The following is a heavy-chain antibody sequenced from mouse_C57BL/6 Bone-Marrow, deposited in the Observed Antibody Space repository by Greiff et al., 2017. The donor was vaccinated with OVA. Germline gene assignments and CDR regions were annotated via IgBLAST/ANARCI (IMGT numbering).Heavy chain of an antibody. D-gene: IGHD1-1*01. J-gene: IGHJ2*01. V-gene: IGHV10-3*01. CDR2: IRSKSSNYAT. CDR1: GFTFNTYA. Sequence: EVQRVESGGGLVQPKGSLKLSCAASGFTFNTYAMHWVRQAPGKGLEWVARIRSKSSNYATYYADSVKDRFTISRDDSQSMLYLQMNNLKTEDTAMYYCVREGATVHYFDYWGQGTTLTVSS. CDR3: VREGATVHYFDY.